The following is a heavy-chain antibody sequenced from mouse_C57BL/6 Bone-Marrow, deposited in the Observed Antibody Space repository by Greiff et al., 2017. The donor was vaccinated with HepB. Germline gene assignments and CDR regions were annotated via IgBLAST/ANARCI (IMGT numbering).Heavy chain of an antibody. CDR2: ISNGGGST. Sequence: EVKLVESGGGLVQPGGSLKLSCAASGFTFSDYYMYWVRQTPEKRLEWVAYISNGGGSTYYPDTVKGRFTISRDNAKNTLYLQMSRLKSEDTAMYYCARWPITTVVATGAMDYWGQGTSVTVSS. CDR1: GFTFSDYY. D-gene: IGHD1-1*01. V-gene: IGHV5-12*01. J-gene: IGHJ4*01. CDR3: ARWPITTVVATGAMDY.